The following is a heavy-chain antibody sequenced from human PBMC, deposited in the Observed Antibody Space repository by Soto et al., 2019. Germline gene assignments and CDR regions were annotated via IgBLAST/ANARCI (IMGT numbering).Heavy chain of an antibody. CDR3: SSSPLQAGY. CDR2: VSSDGTNT. Sequence: EVQLVESGGGLVQPGGSLRLSCTASGFTFSTHWMHWVRQAPGKGLVWVSRVSSDGTNTIYADSVSGRFTISRDNARNTLYRQRNCLRVEDTAVYYCSSSPLQAGYWGQGTLVTVSS. D-gene: IGHD3-16*02. V-gene: IGHV3-74*01. J-gene: IGHJ4*02. CDR1: GFTFSTHW.